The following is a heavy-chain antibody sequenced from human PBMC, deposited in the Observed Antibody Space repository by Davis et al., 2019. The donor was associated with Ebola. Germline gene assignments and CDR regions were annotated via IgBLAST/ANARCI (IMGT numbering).Heavy chain of an antibody. CDR3: TTPGGQDSGYDVFDI. V-gene: IGHV1-46*03. Sequence: AASVKVSCKASGYTFTNYYMHWVRQAPGQGLEWMGMINPNDGRTIYAQNLQGRVTVTRDTSTTTVYMDLSSLRSEDTALYYCTTPGGQDSGYDVFDIWGQGTMVTVSS. CDR1: GYTFTNYY. J-gene: IGHJ3*02. D-gene: IGHD5-12*01. CDR2: INPNDGRT.